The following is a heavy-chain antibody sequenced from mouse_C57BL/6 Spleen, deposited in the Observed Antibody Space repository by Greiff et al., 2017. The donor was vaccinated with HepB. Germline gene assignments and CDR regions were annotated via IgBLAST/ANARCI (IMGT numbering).Heavy chain of an antibody. J-gene: IGHJ2*01. D-gene: IGHD4-1*01. Sequence: VQLQQSGAELVRPGSSVKMSCKTSGYTFTSYGINWVKQRPGQGLEWIGYIYIGNGYTEYNEKFKGKATLTSDTSSSTAYMQLSSLTSEDPAIFFCARGDNWEGAYFDYWGQGTTLTVSS. CDR3: ARGDNWEGAYFDY. V-gene: IGHV1-58*01. CDR1: GYTFTSYG. CDR2: IYIGNGYT.